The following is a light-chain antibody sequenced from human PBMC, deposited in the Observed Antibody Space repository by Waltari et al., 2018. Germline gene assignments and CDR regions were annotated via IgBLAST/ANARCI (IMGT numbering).Light chain of an antibody. Sequence: DIQMTQSPSTLSASVGDRVTITCRASQTIGNYLAWYQQKPGRAPKLLMYKASSLEGGVPSRFTGSGSGTEFTLTLSSLQPDDFATYYCQQFESYPWTFGQGTKVEIK. CDR3: QQFESYPWT. CDR2: KAS. J-gene: IGKJ1*01. CDR1: QTIGNY. V-gene: IGKV1-5*03.